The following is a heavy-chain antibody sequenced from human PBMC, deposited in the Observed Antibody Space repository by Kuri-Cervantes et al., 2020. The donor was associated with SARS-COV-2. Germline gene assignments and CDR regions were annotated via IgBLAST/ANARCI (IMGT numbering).Heavy chain of an antibody. V-gene: IGHV3-74*01. CDR1: GFTFSSYA. CDR2: FMSDGTSP. Sequence: GESLKISCAASGFTFSSYAMSWVRQAPGKGLVWVSRFMSDGTSPSYADSVRVRFTISRDNAKNTLYLQMNSLRADDTAVYYCAKSDWFDPWGQGTLVTVSS. J-gene: IGHJ5*02. CDR3: AKSDWFDP.